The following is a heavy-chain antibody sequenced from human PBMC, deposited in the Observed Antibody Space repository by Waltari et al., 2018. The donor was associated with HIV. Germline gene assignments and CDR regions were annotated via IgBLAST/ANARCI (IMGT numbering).Heavy chain of an antibody. D-gene: IGHD6-19*01. CDR1: GFRFTDYN. V-gene: IGHV3-21*01. CDR3: ARGPPSGWSWFDP. J-gene: IGHJ5*02. Sequence: EVILVESGGGLVRPGGSLRLSCAASGFRFTDYNRTWVRQVPGKWLGCVASIGILHNFIQYADSVEGRFTVSRDNARNSLYLQMNSLTAEDTAVYYCARGPPSGWSWFDPWGQGTLVTVSS. CDR2: IGILHNFI.